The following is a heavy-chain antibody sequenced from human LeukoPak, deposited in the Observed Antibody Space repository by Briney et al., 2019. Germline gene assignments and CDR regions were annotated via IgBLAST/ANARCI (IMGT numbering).Heavy chain of an antibody. Sequence: PSETLSLTCAVSGYSISSGYYWGWIRQPPGKGLEWIGSIYHSGSTYYNPSLKSRVTISVDTSKNQFSLKLSSVTAADTAVYYCASANYDFWSGAGSNWFDPWGQGTLVTVSS. V-gene: IGHV4-38-2*01. CDR1: GYSISSGYY. J-gene: IGHJ5*02. D-gene: IGHD3-3*01. CDR2: IYHSGST. CDR3: ASANYDFWSGAGSNWFDP.